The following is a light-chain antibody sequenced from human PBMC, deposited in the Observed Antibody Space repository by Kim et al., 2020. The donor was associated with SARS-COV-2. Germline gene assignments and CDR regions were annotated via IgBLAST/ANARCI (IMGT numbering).Light chain of an antibody. Sequence: RVTNSGNGSSSNFGAGVDVHGYQHLPGTTTKRLIYGNSNRPSGVPDRFSGSKSGTSASLAITGLQAEDEADYYCQSYDSSLIGLVFGGGTKLTVL. CDR2: GNS. CDR1: SSNFGAGVD. J-gene: IGLJ2*01. CDR3: QSYDSSLIGLV. V-gene: IGLV1-40*01.